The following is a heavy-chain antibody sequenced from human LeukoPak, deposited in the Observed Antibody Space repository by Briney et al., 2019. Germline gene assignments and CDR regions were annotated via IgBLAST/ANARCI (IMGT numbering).Heavy chain of an antibody. D-gene: IGHD6-6*01. V-gene: IGHV4-59*12. J-gene: IGHJ6*02. CDR2: IYYSGST. Sequence: KSSETLSLTCTVSGGSISSYYWSWIRQPPGKGLEWIGYIYYSGSTNYNPSLKSRVTISVDTSKNQFSLKLSSVTAADTAVYYCARFKYSSSSYYYGMDVWGQGTTVTVSS. CDR1: GGSISSYY. CDR3: ARFKYSSSSYYYGMDV.